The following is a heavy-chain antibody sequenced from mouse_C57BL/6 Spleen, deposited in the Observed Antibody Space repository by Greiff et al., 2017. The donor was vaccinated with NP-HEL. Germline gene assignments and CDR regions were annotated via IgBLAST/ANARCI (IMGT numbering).Heavy chain of an antibody. Sequence: VQLKESGAELVRPGASVTLSCKASGYTFTDYEMHWVKQTPVHGLEWIGAIDPETGGTAYNQKFKGKAILTADKSSSTAYMELRSLTSEDSAVYYCTPSYGNYEAWFAYWGQGTLVTVSA. CDR3: TPSYGNYEAWFAY. D-gene: IGHD2-10*01. V-gene: IGHV1-15*01. CDR1: GYTFTDYE. J-gene: IGHJ3*01. CDR2: IDPETGGT.